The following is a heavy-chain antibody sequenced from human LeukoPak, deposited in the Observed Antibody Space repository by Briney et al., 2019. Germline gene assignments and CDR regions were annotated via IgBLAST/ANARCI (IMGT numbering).Heavy chain of an antibody. Sequence: SETLSLTCAVYGGSFSSYYWTWIRQPPGKGLEWIGETTHSGSTNYNPSLKGRVTISVDASKNQFSLSLSSVIAADTAVYYCARVTSSLYYGMDVWGQGTTVTVSS. D-gene: IGHD6-6*01. CDR3: ARVTSSLYYGMDV. CDR1: GGSFSSYY. V-gene: IGHV4-34*01. J-gene: IGHJ6*02. CDR2: TTHSGST.